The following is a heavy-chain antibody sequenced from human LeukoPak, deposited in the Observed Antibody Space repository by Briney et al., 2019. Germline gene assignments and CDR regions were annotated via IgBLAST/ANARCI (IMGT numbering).Heavy chain of an antibody. V-gene: IGHV3-30-3*01. CDR3: ARDYGNYGGTFDI. CDR2: ISYDGSNK. Sequence: QPGKSLRHSCGASGVTFSSFVIHWVRQAPGKALEGVAVISYDGSNKYYADSVKGRFTISRDNPKNTLYLQMNSLRPEDTAVYYCARDYGNYGGTFDIWGRGTMVTVSS. J-gene: IGHJ3*02. D-gene: IGHD4-11*01. CDR1: GVTFSSFV.